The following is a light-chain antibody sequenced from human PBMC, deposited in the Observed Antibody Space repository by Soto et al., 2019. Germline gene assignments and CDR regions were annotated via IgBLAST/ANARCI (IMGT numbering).Light chain of an antibody. CDR1: QTVSSAY. CDR3: QQYGSSPPWT. CDR2: GIS. Sequence: EIVLTQSPGTLSLSPGESTTLSCRASQTVSSAYLAWYQQKPGQAPRLVIFGISIRATGIPDRFSGSGSGTDFTLTISRLEPEDFAVYYCQQYGSSPPWTFGQGTKVDI. V-gene: IGKV3-20*01. J-gene: IGKJ1*01.